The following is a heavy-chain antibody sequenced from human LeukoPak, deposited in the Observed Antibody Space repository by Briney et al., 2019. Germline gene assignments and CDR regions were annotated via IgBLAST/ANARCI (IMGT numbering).Heavy chain of an antibody. Sequence: SSETLSLTCAVYGGSFSGYYWTWIRQPPGKGLEWIGEINYSGSTNYNPSLKSRVTISVDTSKNQFSLKLSSVTAADTAVYYCARADLGYFDYWGQGTLVTVSS. J-gene: IGHJ4*02. CDR3: ARADLGYFDY. V-gene: IGHV4-34*01. CDR2: INYSGST. D-gene: IGHD7-27*01. CDR1: GGSFSGYY.